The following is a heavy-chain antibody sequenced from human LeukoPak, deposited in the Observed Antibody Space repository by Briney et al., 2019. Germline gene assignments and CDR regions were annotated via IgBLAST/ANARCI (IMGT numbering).Heavy chain of an antibody. CDR3: ARGGTVANLNY. V-gene: IGHV4-39*07. J-gene: IGHJ4*02. Sequence: SETLSLTCSVSGGSISSGGYYWAWLRQPPGKGLEWIGTIYYSGSTYYNPSLQSRVTMSVDTSKNHFSLKLTSVTAADTAVYHCARGGTVANLNYWGQGTLVTVSS. CDR2: IYYSGST. CDR1: GGSISSGGYY. D-gene: IGHD4-23*01.